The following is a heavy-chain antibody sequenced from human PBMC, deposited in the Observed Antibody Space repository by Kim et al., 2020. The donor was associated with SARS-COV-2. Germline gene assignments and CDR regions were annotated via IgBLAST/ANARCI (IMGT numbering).Heavy chain of an antibody. CDR3: ARESMDTAMVGFDP. J-gene: IGHJ5*02. V-gene: IGHV1-8*01. D-gene: IGHD5-18*01. CDR1: GYTFTSYD. CDR2: MNPNSGNT. Sequence: ASVKVSCKASGYTFTSYDINWVRQATGQGLEWMGWMNPNSGNTGYAQKFQGRVTMTRNTSISTAYMELSSLRSEDTAVYYCARESMDTAMVGFDPWGQGTLVTVSS.